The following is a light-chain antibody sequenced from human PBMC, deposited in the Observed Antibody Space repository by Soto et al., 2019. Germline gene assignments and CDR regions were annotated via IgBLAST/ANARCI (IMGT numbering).Light chain of an antibody. V-gene: IGLV2-14*01. CDR2: EVS. Sequence: QSALTQPASGSGSPGQSITISCTGTSSDVGGYNYVSGYQQHPGKAPKLMISEVSNRPSGVSNRFSGSKSGNTASLTISGLQAEDEADYDCSSYTSSSTHYVFGTGTKVTVL. J-gene: IGLJ1*01. CDR3: SSYTSSSTHYV. CDR1: SSDVGGYNY.